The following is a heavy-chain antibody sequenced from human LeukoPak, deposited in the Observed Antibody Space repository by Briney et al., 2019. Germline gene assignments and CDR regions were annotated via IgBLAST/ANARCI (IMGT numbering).Heavy chain of an antibody. CDR2: ISSSGSTI. J-gene: IGHJ6*03. CDR3: ARQTMVRGVPLYYYYYMDV. Sequence: GGSLRLSCAASGFTFSSYEMNWVRQAPGKGLEWVSYISSSGSTIYYAYSVKGRFTISRDNAKNSLYLQMNSLRAEDTAVYYCARQTMVRGVPLYYYYYMDVWGKGTPVTVSS. CDR1: GFTFSSYE. V-gene: IGHV3-48*03. D-gene: IGHD3-10*01.